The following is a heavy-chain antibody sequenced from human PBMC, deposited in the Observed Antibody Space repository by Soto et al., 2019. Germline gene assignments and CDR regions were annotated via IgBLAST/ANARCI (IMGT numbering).Heavy chain of an antibody. Sequence: HHGGSLRLSCAASGFTFSGYAMSWVRQAPGKGLEWVSAISGSGGSTYYADSVKGRFTISRDNSKNTLYLQMNSLGAEDTAVYYCAKAQITMVRGIRYYYGMDVWGQGTTVTVSS. D-gene: IGHD3-10*01. J-gene: IGHJ6*02. V-gene: IGHV3-23*01. CDR2: ISGSGGST. CDR1: GFTFSGYA. CDR3: AKAQITMVRGIRYYYGMDV.